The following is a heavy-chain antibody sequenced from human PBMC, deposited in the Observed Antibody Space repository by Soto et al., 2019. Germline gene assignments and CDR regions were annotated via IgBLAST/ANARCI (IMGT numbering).Heavy chain of an antibody. Sequence: SETLSLTCTVSGGSISSSSYYWGWIRQPPGKGLEWIGSIYYSGSTYYNQSLKNQVNISVDTSKNQFSLELSSVTAADTSVYYCARCSESYGDYVEYYYYYMDVWGKGTTVTVSS. CDR3: ARCSESYGDYVEYYYYYMDV. J-gene: IGHJ6*03. CDR1: GGSISSSSYY. CDR2: IYYSGST. D-gene: IGHD4-17*01. V-gene: IGHV4-39*01.